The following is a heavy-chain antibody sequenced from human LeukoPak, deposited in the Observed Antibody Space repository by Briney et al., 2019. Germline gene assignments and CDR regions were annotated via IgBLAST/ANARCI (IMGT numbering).Heavy chain of an antibody. D-gene: IGHD3-10*01. Sequence: SETLSLTCTVSGGSISSGDYYWSWIRQPPGKGLEWIGYFYYSGTTNYNPSLKSRVTISADTSKKQLSLKLTSVTAADTAVYFCARQVGVNYWYFDLWGRGTLVTVSS. J-gene: IGHJ2*01. CDR1: GGSISSGDYY. CDR2: FYYSGTT. V-gene: IGHV4-61*08. CDR3: ARQVGVNYWYFDL.